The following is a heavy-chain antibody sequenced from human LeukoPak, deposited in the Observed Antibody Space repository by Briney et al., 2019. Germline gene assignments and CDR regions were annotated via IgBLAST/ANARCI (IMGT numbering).Heavy chain of an antibody. D-gene: IGHD1-14*01. CDR2: LYSDGNT. CDR3: ARGVEPLAANTLAY. Sequence: GGSLGLSCAASGFTVITNDMTWVRQAPGKGLEWVSFLYSDGNTKYADSVQGRFTISRDNSKNTLYLEMNSLSPDDTAVYYCARGVEPLAANTLAYWGQGTLVTVSS. V-gene: IGHV3-53*01. J-gene: IGHJ4*02. CDR1: GFTVITND.